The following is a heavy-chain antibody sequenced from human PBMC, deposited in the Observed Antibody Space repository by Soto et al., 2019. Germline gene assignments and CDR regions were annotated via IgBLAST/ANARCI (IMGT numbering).Heavy chain of an antibody. V-gene: IGHV3-9*01. CDR3: AKDIRRDRSSGIVILDAFDI. J-gene: IGHJ3*02. D-gene: IGHD3-16*01. CDR1: GFTFDDYA. Sequence: GGSLRLSCAASGFTFDDYAMHWVRQAPGKGLEWVSGISWNSGSIGYADSVKGRFTISRDNAKNSLYLQMNSLRAEDTALYYCAKDIRRDRSSGIVILDAFDIWGQGTMVTVSS. CDR2: ISWNSGSI.